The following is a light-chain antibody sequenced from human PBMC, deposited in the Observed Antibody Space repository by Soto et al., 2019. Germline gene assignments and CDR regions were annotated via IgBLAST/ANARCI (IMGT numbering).Light chain of an antibody. CDR2: GAT. CDR3: QQYKNWSLT. V-gene: IGKV3-15*01. CDR1: QALNTR. Sequence: EIVLTQSPATLSAFPGARVTLSCRASQALNTRLAWYQHSPGQAPILLIYGATARATRIPARCSGSGSGAEFTLTIGSFQSVDFAVYYCQQYKNWSLTFGPGTKVDI. J-gene: IGKJ3*01.